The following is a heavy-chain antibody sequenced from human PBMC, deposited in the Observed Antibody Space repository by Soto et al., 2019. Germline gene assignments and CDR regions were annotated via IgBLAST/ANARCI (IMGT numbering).Heavy chain of an antibody. V-gene: IGHV5-51*01. D-gene: IGHD6-6*01. CDR1: GYSFTTYW. Sequence: GESLKISCKGSGYSFTTYWIGWVRQMPGKGLEWMGIINPRDSDTRYSPSFQGQVTISADKSINTAYLQWSSLKASDSAMYYCARPGSSSSDYWGQGTLVTVSS. J-gene: IGHJ4*02. CDR3: ARPGSSSSDY. CDR2: INPRDSDT.